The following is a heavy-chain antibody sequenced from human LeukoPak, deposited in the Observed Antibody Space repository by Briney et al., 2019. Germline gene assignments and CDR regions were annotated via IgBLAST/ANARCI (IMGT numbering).Heavy chain of an antibody. V-gene: IGHV3-30*18. CDR1: AFTFSSYG. CDR3: AKDPYDSSGYYLGGPDY. Sequence: HPGGSLRLSCAASAFTFSSYGMHWVRQAPGKGLEWVAVISYDGSNKYYADSVKGRFTISRDDSKNTLYLQMNSLRAEDTAVYYCAKDPYDSSGYYLGGPDYWGQGTLVTVSS. CDR2: ISYDGSNK. J-gene: IGHJ4*02. D-gene: IGHD3-22*01.